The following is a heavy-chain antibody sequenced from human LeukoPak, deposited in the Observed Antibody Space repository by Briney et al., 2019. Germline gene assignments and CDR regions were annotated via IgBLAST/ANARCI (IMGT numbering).Heavy chain of an antibody. CDR1: GGSISSYC. D-gene: IGHD4/OR15-4a*01. CDR3: ARGLTAHFDY. J-gene: IGHJ4*02. Sequence: SETLSLTCTVSGGSISSYCWSWIRQPPGKGLEWIGYIYYSGGTNYNPSLKSRVTISVDTSKNQFSLKLSSVTAADTAVYYCARGLTAHFDYWGQGTLVTVSS. V-gene: IGHV4-59*01. CDR2: IYYSGGT.